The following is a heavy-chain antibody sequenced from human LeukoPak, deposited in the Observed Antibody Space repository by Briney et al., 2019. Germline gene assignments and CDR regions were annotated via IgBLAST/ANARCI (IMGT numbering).Heavy chain of an antibody. CDR3: ARYYYDSSSPERWFDP. V-gene: IGHV4-59*11. CDR2: IYYSGST. D-gene: IGHD3-22*01. J-gene: IGHJ5*02. CDR1: GGSISSHW. Sequence: SETLSLTCTVSGGSISSHWWSWVRQPPGKGLEWIGYIYYSGSTSYNPSLKSRVTISVDMSKNQFSLKLRSVTAADTAVYYCARYYYDSSSPERWFDPWGQGTLVTVSS.